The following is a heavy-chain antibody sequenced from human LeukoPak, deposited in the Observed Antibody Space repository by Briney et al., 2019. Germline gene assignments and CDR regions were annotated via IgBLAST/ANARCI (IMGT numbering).Heavy chain of an antibody. CDR2: IYYSGST. V-gene: IGHV4-39*07. J-gene: IGHJ4*02. D-gene: IGHD6-13*01. Sequence: SETLSLTCTVSGGSISRSFYYWGWIRQPPGKGLEWIGSIYYSGSTYYNPSLKSRVTISVDTSKNQFSLKLNSVTAADTAVYYCARVTSSSWIYYFEYWGQGTLVTVSS. CDR3: ARVTSSSWIYYFEY. CDR1: GGSISRSFYY.